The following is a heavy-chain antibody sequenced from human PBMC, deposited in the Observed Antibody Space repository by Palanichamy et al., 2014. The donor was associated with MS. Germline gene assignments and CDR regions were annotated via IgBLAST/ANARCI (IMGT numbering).Heavy chain of an antibody. CDR1: GFTVGSYA. CDR3: ARGIVGWETRPYYFDY. D-gene: IGHD1-26*01. V-gene: IGHV3-49*03. J-gene: IGHJ4*02. CDR2: IRSKAYGGTT. Sequence: EVQLVESGGNLVQPGRSLRLSCTTSGFTVGSYAMTWFRQAPGKGLDWVGFIRSKAYGGTTEYAPSVSGRFTISRDDFKGVAYLQMSSLKTEDTAVYFCARGIVGWETRPYYFDYWGQGVLVTVSS.